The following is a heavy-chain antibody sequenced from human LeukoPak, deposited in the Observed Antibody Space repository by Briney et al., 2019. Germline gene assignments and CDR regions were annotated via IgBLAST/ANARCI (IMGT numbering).Heavy chain of an antibody. J-gene: IGHJ3*02. Sequence: SETLSLTCTVSGGSISSYYWSWTRQPAGKGLEWIGRIYTSGSTNYNPSLKSRVTMSVDTSKNQFSLKLSSVTAADTAVYYCARSTGRLWFGESNDAFDIWGQGTMVTVSS. D-gene: IGHD3-10*01. V-gene: IGHV4-4*07. CDR1: GGSISSYY. CDR3: ARSTGRLWFGESNDAFDI. CDR2: IYTSGST.